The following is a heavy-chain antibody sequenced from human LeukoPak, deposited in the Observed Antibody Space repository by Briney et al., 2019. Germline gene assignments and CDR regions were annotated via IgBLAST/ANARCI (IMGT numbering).Heavy chain of an antibody. CDR2: INTVSGIT. J-gene: IGHJ4*02. CDR3: ARATCYAISYYPAV. Sequence: GSVKVSCKASGYTFTSFAITWVRQAPGQGLEWMGWINTVSGITKYAQKFQGRVTMGTDTSTSTAYMELGNLKSDDTAVYYCARATCYAISYYPAVWGQGTLVTVSS. CDR1: GYTFTSFA. V-gene: IGHV1-18*04. D-gene: IGHD3-10*01.